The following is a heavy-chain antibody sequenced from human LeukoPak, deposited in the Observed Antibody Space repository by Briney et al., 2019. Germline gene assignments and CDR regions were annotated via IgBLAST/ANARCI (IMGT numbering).Heavy chain of an antibody. CDR3: AGHHPRNTVDF. Sequence: ASETLSLTCTVSGGSISSYYWSWIRQPPGKGLEWIGYIYYSGSTNYNPSLKSRVTISVDTSKNQFSLKLSSVTAADTAVYYCAGHHPRNTVDFWGQGTLVTVSS. CDR1: GGSISSYY. J-gene: IGHJ4*02. CDR2: IYYSGST. V-gene: IGHV4-59*08. D-gene: IGHD2/OR15-2a*01.